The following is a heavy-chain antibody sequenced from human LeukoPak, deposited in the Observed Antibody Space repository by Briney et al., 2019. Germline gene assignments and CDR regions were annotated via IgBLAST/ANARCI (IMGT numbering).Heavy chain of an antibody. J-gene: IGHJ4*02. CDR2: NHYGGST. V-gene: IGHV4-59*08. Sequence: SEALSLTCNVAGGSVTSDYWSWIRQPTGNGLEWLGFNHYGGSTNVNPSLESRVTISLDTSKNQFSLKLNSVTAADTAVYYCARRTIRGVHHYFDYWGQGILVTVSS. CDR1: GGSVTSDY. D-gene: IGHD3-10*01. CDR3: ARRTIRGVHHYFDY.